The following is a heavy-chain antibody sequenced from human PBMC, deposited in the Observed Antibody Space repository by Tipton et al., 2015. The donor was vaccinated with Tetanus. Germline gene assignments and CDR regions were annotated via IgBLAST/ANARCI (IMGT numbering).Heavy chain of an antibody. CDR2: IYNTGNT. V-gene: IGHV4-4*02. CDR1: GGSINSSDW. J-gene: IGHJ4*02. D-gene: IGHD3-22*01. Sequence: TLSLTCVVSGGSINSSDWWTWVRQPPGKGLEWIGSIYNTGNTYYNPSLGSRVTMSVDTSKIQFSLKVTSVTAADTAVYYCARRDYSDSSVDNWGQGTLVTVSS. CDR3: ARRDYSDSSVDN.